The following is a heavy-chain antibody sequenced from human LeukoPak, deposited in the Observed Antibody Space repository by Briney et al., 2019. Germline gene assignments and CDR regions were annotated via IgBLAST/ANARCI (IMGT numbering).Heavy chain of an antibody. CDR1: GYTFTSYD. D-gene: IGHD3-22*01. V-gene: IGHV1-2*02. Sequence: ASVKVSCKASGYTFTSYDINWVRQATGQGLEWMGWINPNSGGTNYAQKFQGRVTMTRDTSISTAYMELSRLRSDDTAVYYCARQYYYDSSGYYLGYWGQGTLVTVSS. J-gene: IGHJ4*02. CDR2: INPNSGGT. CDR3: ARQYYYDSSGYYLGY.